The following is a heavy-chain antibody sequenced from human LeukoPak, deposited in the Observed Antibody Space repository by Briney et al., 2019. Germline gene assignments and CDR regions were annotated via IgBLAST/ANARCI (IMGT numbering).Heavy chain of an antibody. CDR1: GYTFTSYG. CDR2: MNPNSGNT. V-gene: IGHV1-8*02. Sequence: ASVKVSCKASGYTFTSYGISWVRQAPGQGLEWMGWMNPNSGNTGYAQKFQGRVTMTRNTSISTAYMELSSLRSEDTAVYYCARSRRGYSGFHFDYWGQGTLVTVSS. J-gene: IGHJ4*02. CDR3: ARSRRGYSGFHFDY. D-gene: IGHD5-12*01.